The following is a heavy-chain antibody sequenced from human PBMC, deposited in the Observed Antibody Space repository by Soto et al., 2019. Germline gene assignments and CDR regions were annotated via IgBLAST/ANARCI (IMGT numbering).Heavy chain of an antibody. CDR2: IYYSGST. CDR3: AREDSSGPLYNWFDP. CDR1: GGSISSGGYY. J-gene: IGHJ5*02. Sequence: SETLSLTCTVSGGSISSGGYYWSWIRQPPGKGLEWIGYIYYSGSTNYNPSLKSRVTISVDTSKNQFSLKLSSVTAADTAVYYCAREDSSGPLYNWFDPWGQGTLVTVSS. D-gene: IGHD6-19*01. V-gene: IGHV4-61*08.